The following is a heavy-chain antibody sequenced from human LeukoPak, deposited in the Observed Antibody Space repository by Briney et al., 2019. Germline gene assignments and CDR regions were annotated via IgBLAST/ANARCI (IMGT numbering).Heavy chain of an antibody. D-gene: IGHD4-17*01. CDR1: GYTFTSYD. CDR2: MNPNSGNT. J-gene: IGHJ5*02. CDR3: ARGGLRRNWFDP. Sequence: ASVKVSCKASGYTFTSYDINWVRLATGQGLEWMGWMNPNSGNTGYAQKFQGRVTTTRNTSISTAYMELSSLRSEDTAVYYCARGGLRRNWFDPWGQGTLVTVSS. V-gene: IGHV1-8*01.